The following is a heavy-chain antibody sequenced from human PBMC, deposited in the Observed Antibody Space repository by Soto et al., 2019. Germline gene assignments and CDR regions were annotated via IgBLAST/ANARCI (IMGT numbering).Heavy chain of an antibody. D-gene: IGHD2-8*01. CDR1: GDTFTTNS. J-gene: IGHJ4*02. Sequence: QVQLVQSGAEVKKPGSSVKVSCKASGDTFTTNSLNWVRQAPGQGLEWMGGIIPVVGTTKYAQKYLDRVTITGDKSTNTAYMELSSLRSDDTAVYYCARGLLYATTYFDYGGQGPPVTVSS. CDR3: ARGLLYATTYFDY. CDR2: IIPVVGTT. V-gene: IGHV1-69*06.